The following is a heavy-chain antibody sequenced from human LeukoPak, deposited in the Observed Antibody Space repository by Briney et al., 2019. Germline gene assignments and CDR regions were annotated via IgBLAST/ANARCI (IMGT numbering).Heavy chain of an antibody. CDR3: ASLPDTAIDY. CDR1: GGSISSSSYY. J-gene: IGHJ4*02. V-gene: IGHV4-39*07. D-gene: IGHD5-18*01. Sequence: PSETLSLTCTVSGGSISSSSYYWGWIRQPPGKGLEWIGSIYYSGSTYYNPSLKSRVTISVDTSKNQFSLKLSSVTAADTAVYYCASLPDTAIDYWGQGTLVTVSS. CDR2: IYYSGST.